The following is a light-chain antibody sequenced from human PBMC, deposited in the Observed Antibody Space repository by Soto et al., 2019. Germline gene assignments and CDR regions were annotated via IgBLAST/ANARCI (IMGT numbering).Light chain of an antibody. J-gene: IGKJ3*01. CDR3: QQRSNWSFT. CDR1: QSVSSY. Sequence: EIVLTQSPATLSLSPGERATLSCRASQSVSSYLAWYQQKPGQAPRLLIYDASNRATGIPARFSGSGSGTDFTLTISSLEPEDLAVYYCQQRSNWSFTFGPGTKVDIK. CDR2: DAS. V-gene: IGKV3-11*01.